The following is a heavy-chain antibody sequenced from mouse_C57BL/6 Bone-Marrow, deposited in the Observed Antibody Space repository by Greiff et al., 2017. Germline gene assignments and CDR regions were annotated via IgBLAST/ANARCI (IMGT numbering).Heavy chain of an antibody. D-gene: IGHD2-3*01. Sequence: DVKLVESGAELVRPGASVKLSCTASGFNIKDDYIHWVKQRPEQGLEWIGWIDPELGDTEYASKFQGKDTITSDTSSNTAYLQLSSLTSEDTAVYYFSSFDGNYFDFWGQGTPLTVAS. CDR2: IDPELGDT. J-gene: IGHJ2*01. CDR3: SSFDGNYFDF. CDR1: GFNIKDDY. V-gene: IGHV14-4*01.